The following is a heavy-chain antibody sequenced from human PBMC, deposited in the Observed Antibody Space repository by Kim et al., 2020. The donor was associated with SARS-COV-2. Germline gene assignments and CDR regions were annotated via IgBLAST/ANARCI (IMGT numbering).Heavy chain of an antibody. CDR2: IFPGDSDI. CDR1: GYSFTSNW. Sequence: GESLKISCKGSGYSFTSNWIGWVRQMPGKGLEWVATIFPGDSDIIYSPSFQGQVTISADRSISTAYLQWSSLKASDTARCYCVRLGAPRSIDYWGQGTLVTVSS. CDR3: VRLGAPRSIDY. D-gene: IGHD3-16*01. J-gene: IGHJ4*02. V-gene: IGHV5-51*01.